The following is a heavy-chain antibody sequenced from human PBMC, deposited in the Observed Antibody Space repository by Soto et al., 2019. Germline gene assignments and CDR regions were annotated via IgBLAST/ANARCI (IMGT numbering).Heavy chain of an antibody. D-gene: IGHD3-10*01. J-gene: IGHJ4*02. V-gene: IGHV1-46*01. CDR3: ARTLRAYGDYYGSERGY. CDR2: INPSGGST. Sequence: GASVKVSCKASGYTFTSYYMHWVRQAPGQGLEWMGIINPSGGSTSYAQKFQGRVTMTRDTSTSTVYMELSSLRSEDTAGYYCARTLRAYGDYYGSERGYWGQGTLVTVSS. CDR1: GYTFTSYY.